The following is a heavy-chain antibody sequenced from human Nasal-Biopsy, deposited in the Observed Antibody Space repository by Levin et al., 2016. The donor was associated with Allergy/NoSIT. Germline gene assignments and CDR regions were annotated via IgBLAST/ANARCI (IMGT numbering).Heavy chain of an antibody. V-gene: IGHV3-33*01. J-gene: IGHJ4*02. D-gene: IGHD5/OR15-5a*01. CDR3: ARDQLVSTIGGAFDY. CDR2: IWSDGKYD. Sequence: GESLKISCSASRFTFNNYGMHWVRQTPGKGLEWVAVIWSDGKYDYYADSVKGRFTISRDNSKNTLYLQMNSLGADDTAVYYCARDQLVSTIGGAFDYWGQGTLVTVSS. CDR1: RFTFNNYG.